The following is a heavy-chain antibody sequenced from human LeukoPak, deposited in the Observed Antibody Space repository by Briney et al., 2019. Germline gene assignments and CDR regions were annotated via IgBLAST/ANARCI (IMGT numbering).Heavy chain of an antibody. D-gene: IGHD3-22*01. CDR1: GGSFSGYY. CDR3: ARGRYYYDSSGYYADFDY. CDR2: INHSGST. V-gene: IGHV4-34*01. J-gene: IGHJ4*02. Sequence: SETLSLTCAVYGGSFSGYYWSWIRQPPGKGLEWIGEINHSGSTNYNPSLKSRVTISVDTSKNQFSLKLSSVTAADTAVYYCARGRYYYDSSGYYADFDYWGQGTLVTVSS.